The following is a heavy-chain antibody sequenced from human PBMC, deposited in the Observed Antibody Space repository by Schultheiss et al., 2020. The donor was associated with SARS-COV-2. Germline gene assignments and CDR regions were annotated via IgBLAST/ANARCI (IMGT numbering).Heavy chain of an antibody. D-gene: IGHD1-26*01. J-gene: IGHJ4*02. CDR3: ARAGEWELHFDY. V-gene: IGHV4-61*08. Sequence: SETLSLTCTVSGGSISSGGYYWSWIRQHPGKGLEWIGYIYYSGSTNYNPSLKSRVTISVDTSKNQFSLKLSSVTAADTAVYYCARAGEWELHFDYWGQGTLVTVSS. CDR2: IYYSGST. CDR1: GGSISSGGYY.